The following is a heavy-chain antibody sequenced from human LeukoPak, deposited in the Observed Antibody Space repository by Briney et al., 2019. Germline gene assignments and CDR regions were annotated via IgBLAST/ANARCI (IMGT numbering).Heavy chain of an antibody. J-gene: IGHJ5*02. CDR1: GCTFTSYY. V-gene: IGHV1-46*01. Sequence: ASVKVSCKASGCTFTSYYMHWVRQAPGQGLEWMGIINPSGGSTSYAQKFQGRVTMTRDTSTSTVYMELSSLRSEDTAVYYCARVDCSGGSCYSGWFDPWGQGTLVTVSS. CDR3: ARVDCSGGSCYSGWFDP. CDR2: INPSGGST. D-gene: IGHD2-15*01.